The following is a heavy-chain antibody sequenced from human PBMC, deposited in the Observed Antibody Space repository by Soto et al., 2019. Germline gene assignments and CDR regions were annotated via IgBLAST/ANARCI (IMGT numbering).Heavy chain of an antibody. J-gene: IGHJ4*02. Sequence: QVQLVQSGAEVKKPGSSVKVSCKASGGTFSSYAISWVRQAPGQGLEWMGGIIPIFDTADYAQKFQDRVSITADDATLTAYMEVSSLRSEDTAVYYCASALLRYICGTFDYGGQGTLVTVAS. D-gene: IGHD5-18*01. V-gene: IGHV1-69*12. CDR1: GGTFSSYA. CDR2: IIPIFDTA. CDR3: ASALLRYICGTFDY.